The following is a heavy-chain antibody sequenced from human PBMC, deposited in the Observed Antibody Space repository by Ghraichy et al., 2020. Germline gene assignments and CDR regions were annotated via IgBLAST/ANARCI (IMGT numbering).Heavy chain of an antibody. CDR2: ISSGSSTI. V-gene: IGHV3-48*02. D-gene: IGHD6-13*01. J-gene: IGHJ4*02. Sequence: GGSLRLSCAASGFTFSNYNMYWVRQAPGKGLEWVSYISSGSSTIYYADSVRGRFTISRDNAKNSLYLQMNNLRDEDTAVYYCATVAYSSSWVFDYWGQGTLVTVSS. CDR1: GFTFSNYN. CDR3: ATVAYSSSWVFDY.